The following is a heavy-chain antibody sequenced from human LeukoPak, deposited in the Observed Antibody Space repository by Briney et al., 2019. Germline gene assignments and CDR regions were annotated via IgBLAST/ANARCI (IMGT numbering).Heavy chain of an antibody. CDR1: GFTFSSNY. Sequence: GGSLRLSCAASGFTFSSNYMSWVRQAPGKGLEWGSVIYSGGSTYYADSVKGRFTISRDNSKNTLYLQMNSLRAEDTAVYYCATNYGSGSYYNDYWGQGTLVTVSS. CDR2: IYSGGST. V-gene: IGHV3-66*01. J-gene: IGHJ4*02. D-gene: IGHD3-10*01. CDR3: ATNYGSGSYYNDY.